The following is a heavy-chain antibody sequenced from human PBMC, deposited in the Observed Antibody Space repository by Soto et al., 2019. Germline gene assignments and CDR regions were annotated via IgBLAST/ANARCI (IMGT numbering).Heavy chain of an antibody. CDR2: ITGNAGSK. CDR3: TIDQFSTGWYNDYYYGLDV. CDR1: GFTFSNYG. D-gene: IGHD6-19*01. J-gene: IGHJ6*02. Sequence: GGSLRLSCAASGFTFSNYGMSWIRQAPGKGLEWVSAITGNAGSKFYAAPVQGRFTISRDNSWNTMYLQMNNLRPEDTAVYYCTIDQFSTGWYNDYYYGLDVWGQGTTVTVSS. V-gene: IGHV3-23*01.